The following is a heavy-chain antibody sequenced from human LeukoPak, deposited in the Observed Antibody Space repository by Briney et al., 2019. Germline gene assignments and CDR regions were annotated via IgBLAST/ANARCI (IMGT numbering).Heavy chain of an antibody. J-gene: IGHJ4*02. CDR1: GFTFSDYS. Sequence: GGSLRLSCAASGFTFSDYSMNWVRQAPGKGLEWVSSISSSSSYVYYADSVKGRFTISRDNAKKSLYLQMNSLRAEDTAVYYCARMLYDSSGYYYWGYWGQGTLVTVSS. CDR3: ARMLYDSSGYYYWGY. V-gene: IGHV3-21*01. CDR2: ISSSSSYV. D-gene: IGHD3-22*01.